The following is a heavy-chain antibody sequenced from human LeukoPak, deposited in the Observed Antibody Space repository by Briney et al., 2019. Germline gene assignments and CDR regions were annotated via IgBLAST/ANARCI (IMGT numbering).Heavy chain of an antibody. Sequence: GGSLRLSCAASGFTLSSYSVNWVRQAPGKGLEWVSSISGTSIYIYYADSVKGRFTISRDNAKNSLYLQVNSLRAEDTAVYYCARGVRGASYGMDVWAKGPRSPSP. D-gene: IGHD3-10*01. CDR2: ISGTSIYI. J-gene: IGHJ6*02. CDR1: GFTLSSYS. CDR3: ARGVRGASYGMDV. V-gene: IGHV3-21*01.